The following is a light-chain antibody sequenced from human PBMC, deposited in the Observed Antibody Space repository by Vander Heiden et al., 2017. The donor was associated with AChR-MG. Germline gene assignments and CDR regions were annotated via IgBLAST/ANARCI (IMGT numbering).Light chain of an antibody. Sequence: SSELPQDPAVSVALAQTVRITCQGDSLRSYYASWYQQKPGQAPVLVIYGKNNRPSGIPDRFSGSSSGNTASLTITGAQAEDEADYYCNSRDSSGNQVVFGGGTKLTVL. CDR2: GKN. V-gene: IGLV3-19*01. CDR3: NSRDSSGNQVV. J-gene: IGLJ2*01. CDR1: SLRSYY.